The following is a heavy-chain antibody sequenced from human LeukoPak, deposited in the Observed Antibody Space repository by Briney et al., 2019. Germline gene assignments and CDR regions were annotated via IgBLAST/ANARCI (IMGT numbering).Heavy chain of an antibody. CDR3: ARASTTFDD. J-gene: IGHJ4*02. CDR1: GCSITSYY. D-gene: IGHD1-14*01. CDR2: VSDGGRT. V-gene: IGHV4-59*01. Sequence: SETLSLTCSVSGCSITSYYRSWIRQPPGKGLEWIGHVSDGGRTNYSPSLRSRVSISVDTSKNQFSLKLNSVTAADTAVYFCARASTTFDDWGQGTLVTVSS.